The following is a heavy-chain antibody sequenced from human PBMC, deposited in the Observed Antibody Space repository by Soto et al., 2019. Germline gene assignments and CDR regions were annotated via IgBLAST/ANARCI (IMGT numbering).Heavy chain of an antibody. D-gene: IGHD2-21*01. CDR3: ARDLRVLRGRSGLLNWFDP. CDR2: VYYTGST. J-gene: IGHJ5*02. V-gene: IGHV4-61*01. Sequence: PSETLSLTCTVSGGSVNNGNYYWSWIRQPPGKELEWIGYVYYTGSTYSNPSLRSRLTLTIDTSKNQFSLNLTSVTAADTAVYYCARDLRVLRGRSGLLNWFDPWGQGALVNVSS. CDR1: GGSVNNGNYY.